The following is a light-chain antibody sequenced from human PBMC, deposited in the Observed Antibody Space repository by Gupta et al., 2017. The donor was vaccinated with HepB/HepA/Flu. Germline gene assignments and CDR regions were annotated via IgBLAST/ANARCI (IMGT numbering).Light chain of an antibody. V-gene: IGKV2-28*01. J-gene: IGKJ4*01. Sequence: EIVMTQSPLSLPVTPGEPASISCRSSQSLLHSDGYSYLNWFLQKPGHSPQLLISLASNRASGVPDRFSGSGSGTDFTLKISRVEAEDVGVYYCRQGIQGPLTFGGGTKLEIK. CDR3: RQGIQGPLT. CDR1: QSLLHSDGYSY. CDR2: LAS.